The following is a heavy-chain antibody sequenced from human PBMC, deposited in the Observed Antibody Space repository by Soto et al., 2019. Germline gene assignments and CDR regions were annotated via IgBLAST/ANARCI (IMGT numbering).Heavy chain of an antibody. V-gene: IGHV2-5*01. CDR1: GFSVSTSGGG. Sequence: SGPTLVNPTQTLTLTCTFSGFSVSTSGGGVGWIRQPPGKAREWLALIYWNDDKRYSPSLKSRLTIAKDTSKNQVVITMTNMDPVDTATYSCAHSRMSAGYKASLPFDYWGQGTLVTVSS. J-gene: IGHJ4*02. CDR2: IYWNDDK. D-gene: IGHD1-20*01. CDR3: AHSRMSAGYKASLPFDY.